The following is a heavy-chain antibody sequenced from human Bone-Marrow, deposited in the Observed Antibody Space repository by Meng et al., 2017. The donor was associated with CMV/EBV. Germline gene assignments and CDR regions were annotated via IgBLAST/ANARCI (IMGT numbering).Heavy chain of an antibody. J-gene: IGHJ4*02. CDR1: TLNSYY. CDR3: ARGKRITIFGVVKDELDY. Sequence: TLNSYYMHWVRQAPGQGLEWMGIINPSGGSTSYAQKFQGRVTMTRDTSTSTVYMELSSLRSEDTAVYYCARGKRITIFGVVKDELDYWGQGTLVTVSS. V-gene: IGHV1-46*02. CDR2: INPSGGST. D-gene: IGHD3-3*01.